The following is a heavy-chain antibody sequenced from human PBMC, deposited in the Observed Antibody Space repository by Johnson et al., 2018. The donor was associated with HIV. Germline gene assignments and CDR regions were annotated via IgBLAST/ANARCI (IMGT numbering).Heavy chain of an antibody. CDR3: AKVGPANDVLGAGDAFDI. D-gene: IGHD2-8*01. CDR1: GFTFSDAW. V-gene: IGHV3-15*01. CDR2: LKSKTDGGTI. Sequence: VQLVESGGDLVNPGGSLRLSCAASGFTFSDAWMNWVRQAPGKGLEWVGRLKSKTDGGTIDYAAPVKGRFTISRDGSKNTLYLQMNSLRAEDTAVYYCAKVGPANDVLGAGDAFDIWGQGTMVTVSS. J-gene: IGHJ3*02.